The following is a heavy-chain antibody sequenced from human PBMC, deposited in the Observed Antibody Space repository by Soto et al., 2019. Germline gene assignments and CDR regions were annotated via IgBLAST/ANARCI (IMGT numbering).Heavy chain of an antibody. J-gene: IGHJ4*02. CDR1: GFTFNSHG. CDR3: ARPIYGSGSFPDY. V-gene: IGHV3-33*01. D-gene: IGHD3-10*01. CDR2: IWYDGAVQ. Sequence: GGSLRLSFAASGFTFNSHGMHWVRQAPGKGLEWVAVIWYDGAVQYYANSVRGRFIISRDNTQTTLHLQINSLTGEDMAIYYCARPIYGSGSFPDYWGQGTLVTVSS.